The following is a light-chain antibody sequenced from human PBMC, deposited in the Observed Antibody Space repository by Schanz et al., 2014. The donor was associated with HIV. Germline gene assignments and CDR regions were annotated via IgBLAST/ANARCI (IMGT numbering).Light chain of an antibody. Sequence: VLTQPPSVSGAPGQRVTISCTGSSSNIGAGYDVHWYQQLPGTAPKLLIYGNSNRPSGVPDRFSGSKSGTSASLAITGLQAEDEADYYCQSYDSSLSGSVFGGGTKLTVL. CDR3: QSYDSSLSGSV. V-gene: IGLV1-40*01. J-gene: IGLJ2*01. CDR2: GNS. CDR1: SSNIGAGYD.